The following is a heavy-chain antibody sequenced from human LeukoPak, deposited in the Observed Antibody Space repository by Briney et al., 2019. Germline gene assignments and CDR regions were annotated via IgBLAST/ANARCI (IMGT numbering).Heavy chain of an antibody. V-gene: IGHV3-30*03. J-gene: IGHJ5*02. CDR3: ARNSNTMVRGEDWFDP. D-gene: IGHD3-10*01. Sequence: GGSLILSCAASGFTFSSYGMHWVRQAPGKGLEWVAVISYDGSNKYYADSVKGRFTISRDNSKNTLYLQMNSLRAEDTAVYYCARNSNTMVRGEDWFDPWGQGTLVTVSS. CDR2: ISYDGSNK. CDR1: GFTFSSYG.